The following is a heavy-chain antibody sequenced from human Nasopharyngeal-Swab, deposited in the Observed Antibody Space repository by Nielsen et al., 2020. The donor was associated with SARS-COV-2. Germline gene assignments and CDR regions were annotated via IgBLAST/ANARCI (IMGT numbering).Heavy chain of an antibody. CDR3: ARERGGGYGDY. CDR1: GLTFSPYT. Sequence: RGSLRLSCATSGLTFSPYTMTWVRQAPGKGLQWISYITSGNSVQYADSVRGRFTISRDNAKNSLYLQMNSLTAEDTAVYYCARERGGGYGDYWGQGTLVTVSS. CDR2: ITSGNSV. D-gene: IGHD5-12*01. J-gene: IGHJ4*02. V-gene: IGHV3-48*04.